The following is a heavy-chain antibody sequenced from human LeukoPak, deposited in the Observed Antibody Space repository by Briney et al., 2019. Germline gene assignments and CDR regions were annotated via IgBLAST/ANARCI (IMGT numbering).Heavy chain of an antibody. Sequence: GGSLRLSCAASRFTFSDYWMHWVRQAPGKGLEWISVISSGGDTYYAASVKGRFTISRDNSKNTLYLQMNSLRADDTAVYYCARESGYVYAYGSDYWGQGTLVTVSS. D-gene: IGHD3-16*01. CDR1: RFTFSDYW. J-gene: IGHJ4*02. CDR3: ARESGYVYAYGSDY. V-gene: IGHV3-66*01. CDR2: ISSGGDT.